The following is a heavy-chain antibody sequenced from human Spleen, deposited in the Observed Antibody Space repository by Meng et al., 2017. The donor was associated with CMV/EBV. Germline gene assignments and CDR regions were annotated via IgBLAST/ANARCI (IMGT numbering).Heavy chain of an antibody. D-gene: IGHD1-26*01. CDR2: ISSRSNYI. J-gene: IGHJ3*02. Sequence: GGSLRLSCAASGFMFSSYTMNWVRQAPGKGLEWVSSISSRSNYIYYGDSLKGRFTISRDNAKNTLDLQMKSLRAEDTAMYYCASLIVVSHAFDTWGQGTMVTVSS. CDR1: GFMFSSYT. CDR3: ASLIVVSHAFDT. V-gene: IGHV3-21*01.